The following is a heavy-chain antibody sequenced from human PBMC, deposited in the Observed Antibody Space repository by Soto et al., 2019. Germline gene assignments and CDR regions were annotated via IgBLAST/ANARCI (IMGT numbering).Heavy chain of an antibody. CDR3: AKIIIPAATNFY. D-gene: IGHD2-2*01. CDR1: GITFTAYA. CDR2: ISGSGGST. Sequence: EVQLLESGGGLVQPGGSLRLSCAASGITFTAYAMSWVRQAPGKGLEWVSSISGSGGSTYYADSVKGRLTISRDNSKKTLYLQMNSPRAEDTAIYYCAKIIIPAATNFYWGQGTLVTVSS. J-gene: IGHJ4*02. V-gene: IGHV3-23*01.